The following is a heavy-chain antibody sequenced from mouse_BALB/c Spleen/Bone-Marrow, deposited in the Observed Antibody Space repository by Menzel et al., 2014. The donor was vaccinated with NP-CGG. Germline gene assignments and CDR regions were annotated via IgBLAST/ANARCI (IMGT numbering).Heavy chain of an antibody. J-gene: IGHJ2*02. CDR1: GYNFTSYC. CDR2: IYPGSGST. V-gene: IGHV1-55*01. CDR3: ERWAWANWDDLDY. D-gene: IGHD4-1*01. Sequence: VQLQQSGAELVKPGTSVKLSCKASGYNFTSYCINWVKLRPGQGLEWIGDIYPGSGSTNYNEKFNSKAALTVDTSSSTACMQHSSMASEDSDLYYCERWAWANWDDLDYWGQGTSLTVSS.